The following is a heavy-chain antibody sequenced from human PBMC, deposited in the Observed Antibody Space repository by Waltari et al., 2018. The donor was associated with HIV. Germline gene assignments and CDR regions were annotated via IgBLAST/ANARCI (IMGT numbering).Heavy chain of an antibody. J-gene: IGHJ4*02. Sequence: QVQLVQSGAEVKKPGSSVKVSCKASGGTFSSYTISWVRQAPGQGLEWMGRIIPILGIANYAQKFQGRVTITADKSTSTAYMERSSLRSEDTAVYYCARDFGAPCSGCFDYWGKGTLVTVSS. CDR2: IIPILGIA. V-gene: IGHV1-69*08. CDR3: ARDFGAPCSGCFDY. CDR1: GGTFSSYT. D-gene: IGHD2-15*01.